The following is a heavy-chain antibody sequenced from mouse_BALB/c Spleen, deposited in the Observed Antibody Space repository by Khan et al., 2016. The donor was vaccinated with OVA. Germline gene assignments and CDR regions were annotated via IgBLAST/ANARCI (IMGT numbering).Heavy chain of an antibody. J-gene: IGHJ3*01. D-gene: IGHD1-1*02. CDR2: ISTYYGDV. V-gene: IGHV1S137*01. CDR3: ARGGKFAY. Sequence: QVQLQQSGAELVRPGVSVKISCKGSGYTFTDYAMHWVKQSHAKSLEWIGVISTYYGDVDYSQKFKGKATMTVDRSSSTAYMELARLTSKDSAIYYCARGGKFAYWGQGTLVTVSA. CDR1: GYTFTDYA.